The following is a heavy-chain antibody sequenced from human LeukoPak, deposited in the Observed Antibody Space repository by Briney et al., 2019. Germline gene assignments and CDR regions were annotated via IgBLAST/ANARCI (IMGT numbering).Heavy chain of an antibody. CDR3: ARVAWGNDAFDI. V-gene: IGHV3-7*01. J-gene: IGHJ3*02. Sequence: GGSLRLSCAASGFTFSSYWMSWVRQAPGKGLEWVANIKQGGSEKYYVDSVKGRFTISRDNAKNSLYLQMDSLRAEDTAVYYCARVAWGNDAFDIWGQGTMVTVSS. CDR1: GFTFSSYW. D-gene: IGHD3-16*01. CDR2: IKQGGSEK.